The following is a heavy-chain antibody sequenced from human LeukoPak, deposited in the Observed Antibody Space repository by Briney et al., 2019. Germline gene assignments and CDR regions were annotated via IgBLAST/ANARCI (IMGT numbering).Heavy chain of an antibody. CDR3: AKDGRYCSGGSPCWVYYYGMDV. V-gene: IGHV3-23*01. D-gene: IGHD2-15*01. CDR1: GFTFSSYA. J-gene: IGHJ6*02. Sequence: PGGSLRLSCAASGFTFSSYAMSWVRQAPGKGLEWVSAISGSGGSTYYADSVKGRFTISRDSSKNTLYLQMNSLRAEDTAVYYCAKDGRYCSGGSPCWVYYYGMDVWGQGTTVTVPS. CDR2: ISGSGGST.